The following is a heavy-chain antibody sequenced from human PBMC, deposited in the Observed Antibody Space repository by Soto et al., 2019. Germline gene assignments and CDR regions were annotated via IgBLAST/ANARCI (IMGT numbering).Heavy chain of an antibody. CDR2: IYYSGST. CDR3: ARVAIVVDPWNWFDP. Sequence: SETLSLTCTVSGGSISSSSYYWGWIRQPPGKGLEWIGSIYYSGSTYYNPSLKSRVTISVDTSKNQFSLKLSSVTAADTAVYYCARVAIVVDPWNWFDPWGQGTLVTVSS. D-gene: IGHD3-22*01. CDR1: GGSISSSSYY. J-gene: IGHJ5*02. V-gene: IGHV4-39*01.